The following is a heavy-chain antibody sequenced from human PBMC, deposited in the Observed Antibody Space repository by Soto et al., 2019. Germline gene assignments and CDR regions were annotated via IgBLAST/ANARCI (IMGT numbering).Heavy chain of an antibody. Sequence: QLQLQESGSGLVKPSQTLSLTCAVSGGSISSGGYSWSWIRQPPGKGLEWIGYIYHRGSTYYNPSLKSRVTISVDRSKNQFSLKLSSVTAADTAVYYCARCLGDTAMVPDWFDPWGQGTLVTVSS. V-gene: IGHV4-30-2*01. CDR2: IYHRGST. CDR3: ARCLGDTAMVPDWFDP. D-gene: IGHD5-18*01. J-gene: IGHJ5*02. CDR1: GGSISSGGYS.